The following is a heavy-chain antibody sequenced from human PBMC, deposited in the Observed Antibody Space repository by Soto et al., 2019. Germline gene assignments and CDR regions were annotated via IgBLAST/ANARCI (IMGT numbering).Heavy chain of an antibody. CDR3: AKDLGYYGSGDLPYYFDY. Sequence: GGSLRLSCAASGFTFSSYAMRWVRQAPGKGLEWVSVISGSGSSKYYADSVKGRFTISRDNSKNTLYLQMNSLRAEDTAVYYCAKDLGYYGSGDLPYYFDYWGQGTLVTVSS. V-gene: IGHV3-23*01. CDR1: GFTFSSYA. D-gene: IGHD3-10*01. CDR2: ISGSGSSK. J-gene: IGHJ4*02.